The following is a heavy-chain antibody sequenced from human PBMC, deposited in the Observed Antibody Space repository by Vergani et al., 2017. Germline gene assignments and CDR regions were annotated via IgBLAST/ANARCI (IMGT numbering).Heavy chain of an antibody. CDR1: GFTFSSYS. Sequence: EVQLVESGGGLVQPGGSLRLSCAASGFTFSSYSMNWVRQAPGKGLEWVSYISSSSSTIYYADSVKGRFTISRDNAKNSLYLQMNSLRAEDTAVYYCAGASLRSFDYWGQGTLVTVSS. CDR2: ISSSSSTI. J-gene: IGHJ4*02. CDR3: AGASLRSFDY. D-gene: IGHD3-3*01. V-gene: IGHV3-48*01.